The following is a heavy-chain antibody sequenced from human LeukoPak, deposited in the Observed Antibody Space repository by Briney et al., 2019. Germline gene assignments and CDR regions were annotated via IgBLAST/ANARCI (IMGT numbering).Heavy chain of an antibody. CDR2: IYYSGST. CDR3: ARASIAAAGWGFDP. D-gene: IGHD6-13*01. Sequence: SETLSLTCSVSGGSISSRSCYWGWIRQPPGKGLEWIGSIYYSGSTYYNPSLKSRVTISVDTSKNQFSLKLSSVTAADTAVYYCARASIAAAGWGFDPWGQGTLVTVSS. V-gene: IGHV4-39*07. CDR1: GGSISSRSCY. J-gene: IGHJ5*02.